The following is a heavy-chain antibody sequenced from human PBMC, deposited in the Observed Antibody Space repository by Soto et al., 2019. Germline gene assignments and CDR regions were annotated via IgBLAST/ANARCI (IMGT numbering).Heavy chain of an antibody. D-gene: IGHD3-10*01. CDR1: GFSFSRFA. J-gene: IGHJ4*02. CDR2: ISKDGSVI. V-gene: IGHV3-30-3*01. Sequence: GVSLRLCCAASGFSFSRFAIHGVRQAPGKGLEWVAVISKDGSVIYYADSVKGRFTISRDNSKSSLFLQVNSLTSEDTAVYHCARSRSGAVPDSLGFWGQGTLVTVSS. CDR3: ARSRSGAVPDSLGF.